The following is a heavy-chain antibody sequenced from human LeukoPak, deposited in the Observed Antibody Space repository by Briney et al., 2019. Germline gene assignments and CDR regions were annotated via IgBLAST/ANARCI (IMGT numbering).Heavy chain of an antibody. D-gene: IGHD2-15*01. CDR3: ATQPMQLGYFSGGSCYYYYYYYMDV. CDR1: GYTFTSYD. Sequence: ASVKVSCKASGYTFTSYDINWVRQATGQGLEWMGWMNPNSGNTGYAQKFQGRVTMTRNTSISTAYMELSSLRSEDTAVYYCATQPMQLGYFSGGSCYYYYYYYMDVWGKGTTVTVSS. V-gene: IGHV1-8*01. CDR2: MNPNSGNT. J-gene: IGHJ6*03.